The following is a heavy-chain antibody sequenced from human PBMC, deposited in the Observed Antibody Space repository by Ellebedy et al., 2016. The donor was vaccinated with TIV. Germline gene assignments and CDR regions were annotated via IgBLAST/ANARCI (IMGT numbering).Heavy chain of an antibody. CDR1: GYTFTNYG. CDR3: ARGRGYYDSKSYYKGHDY. Sequence: AASVKVSCKASGYTFTNYGISWVRQAPGQGLEWMGWVSAYNGNTNYAQKLQARVTITRDTFASTAYMELSSLRSEDTAVYYCARGRGYYDSKSYYKGHDYWGQGTLVTVSS. CDR2: VSAYNGNT. V-gene: IGHV1-18*01. J-gene: IGHJ4*02. D-gene: IGHD3-10*01.